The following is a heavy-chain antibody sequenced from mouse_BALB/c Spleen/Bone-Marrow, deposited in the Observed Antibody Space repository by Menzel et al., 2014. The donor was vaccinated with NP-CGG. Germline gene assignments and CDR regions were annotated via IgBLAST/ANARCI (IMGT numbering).Heavy chain of an antibody. D-gene: IGHD1-1*01. Sequence: EVQRVESGAELVKPGASVKLSCTASGFNIKDTYMHWVKQRPEQGLEWIGRTDPANGNTKYDPKFQGKATITADTSSNTAYLQLSSLTSEDTAVYYCASYYYGSSGFAYWGQGTLVTVSA. CDR1: GFNIKDTY. J-gene: IGHJ3*01. CDR3: ASYYYGSSGFAY. V-gene: IGHV14-3*02. CDR2: TDPANGNT.